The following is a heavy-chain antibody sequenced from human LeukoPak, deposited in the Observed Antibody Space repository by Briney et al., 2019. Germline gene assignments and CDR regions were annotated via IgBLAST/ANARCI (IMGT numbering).Heavy chain of an antibody. Sequence: SVKVSCKASGGTFSSYAISWVRQAPGQGLEWLGRIIPIYGTANYAQKFQGRVTITTDESTSTAYLELRSLRPEDTAAYYCEKIDYGLSNGPWGQGTLVTVSS. CDR3: EKIDYGLSNGP. D-gene: IGHD3-16*01. V-gene: IGHV1-69*05. CDR2: IIPIYGTA. CDR1: GGTFSSYA. J-gene: IGHJ5*02.